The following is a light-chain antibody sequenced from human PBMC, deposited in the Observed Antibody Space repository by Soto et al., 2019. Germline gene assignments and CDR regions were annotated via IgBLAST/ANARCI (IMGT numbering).Light chain of an antibody. CDR2: GAS. Sequence: EIVMTQSPATLSLSPGERAALSCRASQSINSELAWYQQKPGQPPRLLIYGASTRATGVPARFTGSESGSEFTRTISGLQSEDFAVYDCQQGHNWPLTFGQGTRLEI. CDR3: QQGHNWPLT. CDR1: QSINSE. V-gene: IGKV3-15*01. J-gene: IGKJ2*01.